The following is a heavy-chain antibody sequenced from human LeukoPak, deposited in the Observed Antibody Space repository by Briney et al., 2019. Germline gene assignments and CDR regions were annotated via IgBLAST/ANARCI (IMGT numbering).Heavy chain of an antibody. V-gene: IGHV3-23*01. CDR2: IGGSGGGDNT. Sequence: PGGSLRLSRAASGFTLSSYAMTWVPQAPGKGLEWVSTIGGSGGGDNTYYTDCVNGRFHISRHISKSTLYLQMNSLRAEDTAVYYCSKDMRMTGSGWYPTFDYWGQGTLVTVSS. D-gene: IGHD6-19*01. CDR3: SKDMRMTGSGWYPTFDY. CDR1: GFTLSSYA. J-gene: IGHJ4*02.